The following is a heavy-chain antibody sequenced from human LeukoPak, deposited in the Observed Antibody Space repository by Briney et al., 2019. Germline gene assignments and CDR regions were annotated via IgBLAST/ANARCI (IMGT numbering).Heavy chain of an antibody. CDR2: INPYNGNI. V-gene: IGHV1-3*01. Sequence: ASVKVSCKASGYTFTSYAMHWVRQAPGQRLEWMGWINPYNGNINYAQKFWGRVIMTTDTSTSTAYMELRSLRSDDTAVYYCARVIYGMDVWGQGTTVIVS. J-gene: IGHJ6*02. CDR3: ARVIYGMDV. CDR1: GYTFTSYA.